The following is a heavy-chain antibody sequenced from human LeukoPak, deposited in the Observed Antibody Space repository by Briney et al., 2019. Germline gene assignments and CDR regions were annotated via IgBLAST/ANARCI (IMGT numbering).Heavy chain of an antibody. V-gene: IGHV1-2*02. D-gene: IGHD6-19*01. CDR1: GYTFTGYY. CDR2: INPNSGGT. CDR3: ARENDSGAYSSGLFDY. Sequence: GASVKVSCKASGYTFTGYYMHWVRQAPGQGLEWMGWINPNSGGTNYAQKFQGRVTMTRDMSTSTVYMELSSLRSEDTAVYYCARENDSGAYSSGLFDYWGQGTLVTVSS. J-gene: IGHJ4*02.